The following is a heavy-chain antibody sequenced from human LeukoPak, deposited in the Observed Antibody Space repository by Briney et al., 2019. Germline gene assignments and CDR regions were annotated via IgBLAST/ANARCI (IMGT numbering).Heavy chain of an antibody. Sequence: SETLSLNCTVSGGSISSYYWRWIRQPPGKGLEWIGYIYYSGSTNYNPSLKSRVTISVDTSKNQFSLKLSSVTAADTAVYYCARHSTGPYYYYYGMDVWGQGTTVTVSS. CDR3: ARHSTGPYYYYYGMDV. V-gene: IGHV4-59*08. D-gene: IGHD1-1*01. J-gene: IGHJ6*02. CDR1: GGSISSYY. CDR2: IYYSGST.